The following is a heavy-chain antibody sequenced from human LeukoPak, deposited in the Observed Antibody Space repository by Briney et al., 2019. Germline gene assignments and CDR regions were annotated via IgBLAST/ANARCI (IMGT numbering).Heavy chain of an antibody. J-gene: IGHJ6*03. D-gene: IGHD2/OR15-2a*01. V-gene: IGHV4-34*01. CDR1: GGSFSGYY. CDR2: INHSGST. CDR3: ARERVNSMDHYYYMDV. Sequence: SETLSLTCAVYGGSFSGYYWSWIRQPPGKGLEWIGEINHSGSTNYNPSLKSRVTISVDTSKNQFSLKLSSVTAADTAVYYCARERVNSMDHYYYMDVWGKGTTVTVSS.